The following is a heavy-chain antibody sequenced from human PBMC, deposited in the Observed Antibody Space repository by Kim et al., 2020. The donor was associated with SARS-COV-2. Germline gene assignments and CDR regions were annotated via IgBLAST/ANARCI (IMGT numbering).Heavy chain of an antibody. V-gene: IGHV3-48*02. CDR3: ARWQHGGPAEYFQH. D-gene: IGHD2-15*01. Sequence: GGSLRLSCAASGITFSNFNMNWVRQAPGKGLEWVSYISTSSTTIYYADSVKGRITISRDNDKNSLYLQMNSLRDEDTAVYYCARWQHGGPAEYFQHWGQGTLVTVSS. CDR2: ISTSSTTI. J-gene: IGHJ1*01. CDR1: GITFSNFN.